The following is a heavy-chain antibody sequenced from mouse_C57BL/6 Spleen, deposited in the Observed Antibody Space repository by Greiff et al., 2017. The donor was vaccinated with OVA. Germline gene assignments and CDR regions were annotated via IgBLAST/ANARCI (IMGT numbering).Heavy chain of an antibody. V-gene: IGHV7-3*01. Sequence: EVKLVESGGGLVQPGGSLSLSCAASGFTFTDYYMSWVRQPPGKALEWLGFIRNKANGYTTEYSASVKGRFTISRDNSQSILYLQMNALRAEDSATYYCARLLLRWNAMDYWGQGTSVTVSS. D-gene: IGHD1-1*01. CDR3: ARLLLRWNAMDY. CDR1: GFTFTDYY. CDR2: IRNKANGYTT. J-gene: IGHJ4*01.